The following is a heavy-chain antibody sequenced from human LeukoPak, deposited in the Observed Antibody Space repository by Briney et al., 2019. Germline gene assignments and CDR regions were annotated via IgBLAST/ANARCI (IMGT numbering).Heavy chain of an antibody. J-gene: IGHJ2*01. V-gene: IGHV4-34*01. CDR2: INRDGTT. Sequence: SETLSLTCGVYDGSLSGFQWSWIRQPPGQVLQWIGDINRDGTTKYNPSLEGRLTISVDTSRNQFSLELTSVTAADTAVYYCAKSGLSVVGANLFFDLWGRGTLVTVSS. D-gene: IGHD2-2*01. CDR1: DGSLSGFQ. CDR3: AKSGLSVVGANLFFDL.